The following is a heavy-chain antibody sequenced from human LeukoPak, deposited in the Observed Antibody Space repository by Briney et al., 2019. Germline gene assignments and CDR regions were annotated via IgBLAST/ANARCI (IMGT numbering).Heavy chain of an antibody. CDR3: ARGSPYSSGWDPFDY. CDR2: INHNGNVN. J-gene: IGHJ4*02. V-gene: IGHV3-7*01. CDR1: GFTFSSYW. D-gene: IGHD6-19*01. Sequence: PGGSLRLSCAASGFTFSSYWMNWARQAPGKGLEWVASINHNGNVNYYVDSVKGRFTISRDNAKNSLYLQMNSLRAEDTAVYYCARGSPYSSGWDPFDYWGQGTLVTVSS.